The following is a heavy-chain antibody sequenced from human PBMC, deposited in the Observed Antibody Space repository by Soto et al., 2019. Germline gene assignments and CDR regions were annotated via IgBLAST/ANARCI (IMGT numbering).Heavy chain of an antibody. CDR1: GVSITTSGHY. D-gene: IGHD3-16*01. CDR3: ALGMFMDV. CDR2: IDSSGTT. V-gene: IGHV4-31*03. J-gene: IGHJ6*03. Sequence: QVQLQESGPGLVKPPQTLSLSCSVSGVSITTSGHYWNWVRQRPGRGLEWIGYIDSSGTTYYNPSLKTRLAMSVEPSTNQISLKLSSVTAADTALYFCALGMFMDVWGRGTTVIVSS.